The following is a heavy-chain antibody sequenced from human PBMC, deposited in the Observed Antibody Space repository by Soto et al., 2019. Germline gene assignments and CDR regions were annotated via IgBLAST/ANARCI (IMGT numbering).Heavy chain of an antibody. CDR2: ITPIFGTA. CDR3: ARVWAPRLAAAGSFDP. D-gene: IGHD6-13*01. CDR1: GGTFSSYA. Sequence: QVQLVQSGAEVKKSGSSVKVSCKASGGTFSSYAISWVRQAPGQGLEWMGGITPIFGTANYAQKFQGRVTITADESTSTAYMELSSLRSEDTAVYYCARVWAPRLAAAGSFDPWGQGTLVTVSS. V-gene: IGHV1-69*01. J-gene: IGHJ5*02.